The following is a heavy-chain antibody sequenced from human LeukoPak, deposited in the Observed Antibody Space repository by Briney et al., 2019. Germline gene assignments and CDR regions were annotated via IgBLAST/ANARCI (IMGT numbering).Heavy chain of an antibody. CDR2: ISAYNKR. V-gene: IGHV1-18*01. D-gene: IGHD4-17*01. CDR1: GYTFTSYG. Sequence: ASATVSCKASGYTFTSYGINWVRQAPGQGLEWMGWISAYNKRNYAQKFQGRVTMTTDTSTSTAYMELRNLRSDDTAVYYCARVSAPPDYGDYVSENWFDPWGQGTLVTVSS. J-gene: IGHJ5*02. CDR3: ARVSAPPDYGDYVSENWFDP.